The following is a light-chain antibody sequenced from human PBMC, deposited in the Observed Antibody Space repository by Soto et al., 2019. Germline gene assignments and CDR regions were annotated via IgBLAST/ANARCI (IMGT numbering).Light chain of an antibody. J-gene: IGKJ4*01. CDR2: GAF. V-gene: IGKV3-15*01. CDR1: KSVSNN. CDR3: QQYNNWPPLT. Sequence: EIVMTQSPATLSVSPGERAILSCRASKSVSNNLAWYQQKPGQAPRLLIYGAFTRATGIPARFSGSGSGTEFTLSISSVQSEDFAIYYCQQYNNWPPLTFGGGTKVEIK.